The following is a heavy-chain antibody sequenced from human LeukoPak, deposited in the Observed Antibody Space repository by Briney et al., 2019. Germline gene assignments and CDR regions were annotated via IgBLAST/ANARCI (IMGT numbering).Heavy chain of an antibody. V-gene: IGHV3-30*02. D-gene: IGHD6-6*01. CDR3: AGRGSSSSGPLGYFQH. CDR2: IRYDGSNK. Sequence: GGSLRLSCAASGFTFSSYGMHWVRQAPGKGLEWVAFIRYDGSNKYYADSVKGRFTISRDNSKNTLYLQMNSLRAEDTAVYYCAGRGSSSSGPLGYFQHWGQGTLVTVSS. CDR1: GFTFSSYG. J-gene: IGHJ1*01.